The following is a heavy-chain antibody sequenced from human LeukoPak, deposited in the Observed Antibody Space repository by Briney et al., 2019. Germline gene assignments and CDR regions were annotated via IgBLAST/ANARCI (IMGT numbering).Heavy chain of an antibody. CDR1: GITFSSYW. CDR3: AKSDYGAFDI. Sequence: QPGGSLRLSCAASGITFSSYWKHWVRQAPGKGLEWVAVISYDGSNKYYADSVKGRFTISRDNSKNTLYLQMNSLRAEDTAVYYCAKSDYGAFDIWGQGTMVTVSS. CDR2: ISYDGSNK. J-gene: IGHJ3*02. V-gene: IGHV3-30*18. D-gene: IGHD4-17*01.